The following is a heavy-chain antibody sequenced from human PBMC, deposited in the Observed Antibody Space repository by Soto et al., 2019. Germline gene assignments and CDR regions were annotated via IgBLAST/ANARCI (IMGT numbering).Heavy chain of an antibody. CDR1: GGSISSGDYY. D-gene: IGHD1-26*01. CDR2: IYYSGST. CDR3: ARRRGIVGATDYFDY. J-gene: IGHJ4*02. V-gene: IGHV4-30-4*01. Sequence: PSETLSLTCTVSGGSISSGDYYWSWICQPPGKGLEWIGYIYYSGSTYYNPSLKSRVTISVDTSKNQFSLKLSSVTAADTAVYYCARRRGIVGATDYFDYWGQGTLVTVSS.